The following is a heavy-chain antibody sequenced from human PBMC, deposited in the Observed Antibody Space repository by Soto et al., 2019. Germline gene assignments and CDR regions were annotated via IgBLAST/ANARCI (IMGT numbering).Heavy chain of an antibody. CDR1: GGTFSSYA. CDR2: IIPIFGTA. D-gene: IGHD5-18*01. V-gene: IGHV1-69*12. Sequence: QVQLVQSGAEVKKPGSSVKVSCKASGGTFSSYAISWVRQAPGQGLEWMGGIIPIFGTANYAQKFQGRVTITADESTSTAYMELSSMRSEDTAVYYCARGDEPNEGGYGHLDYWGQGTLVTVSS. J-gene: IGHJ4*02. CDR3: ARGDEPNEGGYGHLDY.